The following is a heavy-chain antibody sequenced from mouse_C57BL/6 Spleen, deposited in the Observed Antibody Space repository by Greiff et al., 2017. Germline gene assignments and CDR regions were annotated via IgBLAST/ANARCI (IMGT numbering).Heavy chain of an antibody. V-gene: IGHV1-26*01. CDR2: INPNNGGT. CDR3: ARSFYDYGGGFAY. D-gene: IGHD2-4*01. Sequence: EVQLQQSGPELVKPGASVKISCKASGYTFTDYYMNWVKQSHGKSLEWIGDINPNNGGTSYNQKFKGKATLTVDKSSSTAYMELRSLTSEDSAVYCCARSFYDYGGGFAYWGQGTLVTVSA. CDR1: GYTFTDYY. J-gene: IGHJ3*01.